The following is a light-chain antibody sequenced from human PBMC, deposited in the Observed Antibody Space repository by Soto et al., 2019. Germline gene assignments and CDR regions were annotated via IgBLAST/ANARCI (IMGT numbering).Light chain of an antibody. Sequence: QSALTQPASVSGSPGQSITISCTGSSSDVGSYNFVSWYQQRPGKAPEIIIYEVSKRSSGVSNRFSGSKSDNTASLTISGLRAEDEADYYCCSYAGKSTWVLGGGTKLTVL. CDR3: CSYAGKSTWV. CDR2: EVS. J-gene: IGLJ2*01. CDR1: SSDVGSYNF. V-gene: IGLV2-23*02.